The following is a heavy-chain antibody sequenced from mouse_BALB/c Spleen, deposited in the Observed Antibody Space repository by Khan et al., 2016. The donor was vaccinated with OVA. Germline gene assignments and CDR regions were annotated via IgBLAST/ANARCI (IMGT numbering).Heavy chain of an antibody. V-gene: IGHV5-9*02. CDR3: ARLGTYDY. J-gene: IGHJ2*01. CDR2: ISSTGSYT. Sequence: LVESGGGLVKPGGSLKLSCAASGFAFSNYDMSWVRQTPEKRLEWVATISSTGSYTYYPDSVKGRFSISRDNARNTLYLQMSSLRSEDSALYYCARLGTYDYWGQGTTLTVSS. CDR1: GFAFSNYD. D-gene: IGHD4-1*01.